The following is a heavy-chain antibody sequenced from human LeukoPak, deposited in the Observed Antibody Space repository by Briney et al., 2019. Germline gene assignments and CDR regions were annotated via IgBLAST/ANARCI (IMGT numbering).Heavy chain of an antibody. J-gene: IGHJ4*02. V-gene: IGHV4-34*01. CDR3: AGESSVVPAAPVHY. CDR1: GGSFSGYY. Sequence: SETLSLTCAVYGGSFSGYYWSWIRQPPGKGLEWIGEINHSGSTNYNPSLKSRVTISVDTSKNQFSLKLSSVTAADTAVYYCAGESSVVPAAPVHYWGQGTLVTVSS. CDR2: INHSGST. D-gene: IGHD2-2*01.